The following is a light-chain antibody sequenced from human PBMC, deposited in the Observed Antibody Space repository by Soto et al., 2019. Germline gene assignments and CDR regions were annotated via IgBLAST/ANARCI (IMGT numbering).Light chain of an antibody. CDR1: SSDVGAYDA. J-gene: IGLJ2*01. CDR3: CSYAGSYTYVV. Sequence: QSALAQPASVSGSPGQSITISCTGTSSDVGAYDAVSWYQQHPGKAPQVIIYRGTKRPSGVSTRFSGSVSGNTASLTVSGLQAEDEADYYCCSYAGSYTYVVFGGGTKLTVL. V-gene: IGLV2-23*01. CDR2: RGT.